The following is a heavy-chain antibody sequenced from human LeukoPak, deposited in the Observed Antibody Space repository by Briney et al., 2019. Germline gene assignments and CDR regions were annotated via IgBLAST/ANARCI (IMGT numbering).Heavy chain of an antibody. D-gene: IGHD3-10*01. Sequence: GGSLRLSCAASGFTFSSYSMNWVRQAPGKGLEWVSYISSSSSTIYYADSVKGRFTISRDNAKNSLYLQMNGLRAEDTAVYYCARDLRQSGYAFDIWGQGTMVTVSS. CDR1: GFTFSSYS. J-gene: IGHJ3*02. CDR2: ISSSSSTI. CDR3: ARDLRQSGYAFDI. V-gene: IGHV3-48*01.